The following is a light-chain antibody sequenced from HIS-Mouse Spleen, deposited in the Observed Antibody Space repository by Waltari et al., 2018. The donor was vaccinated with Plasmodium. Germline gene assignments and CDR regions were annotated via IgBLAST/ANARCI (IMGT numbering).Light chain of an antibody. V-gene: IGLV3-19*01. Sequence: SSELTQDTAVSVALGQTVRITCQGDSLRSYYASWYQQKPGQAPVLVIYGKNNRPSGIPDRFSGSSSGNTASLTLTGAQAEDEADYYCNSRDSSGNHQVFGGGTKLTVL. J-gene: IGLJ3*02. CDR2: GKN. CDR1: SLRSYY. CDR3: NSRDSSGNHQV.